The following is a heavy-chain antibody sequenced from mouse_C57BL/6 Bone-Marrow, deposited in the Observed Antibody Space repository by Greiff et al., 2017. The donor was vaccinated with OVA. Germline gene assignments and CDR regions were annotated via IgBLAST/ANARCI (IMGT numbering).Heavy chain of an antibody. CDR2: ILPGRGST. J-gene: IGHJ3*01. V-gene: IGHV1-9*01. Sequence: VQLQQSGAELMKPGDSVKLTCKATGYTLTGYGIEWVKQRPGHGLEWIGVILPGRGSTNYNEKFKGKATFTANTTSNTAYMQLSSLTTEDTAIYYCARYHGSYWGQGTLVTVSA. CDR3: ARYHGSY. CDR1: GYTLTGYG. D-gene: IGHD1-1*01.